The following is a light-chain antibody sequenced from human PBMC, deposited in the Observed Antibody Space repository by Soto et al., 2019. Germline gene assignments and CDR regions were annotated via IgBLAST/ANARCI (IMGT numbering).Light chain of an antibody. V-gene: IGLV1-40*01. CDR3: QSYDSSLSGSYV. CDR1: SSNIGAGYD. J-gene: IGLJ1*01. Sequence: QSVLTQPPSVSAAPGQRATISCTGSSSNIGAGYDVHWYQQLPGTAPKLLIYGNSNRPSGVPDRFSGSKSGTSASLAITGLQAEDEADYYCQSYDSSLSGSYVFGTGTKVTVL. CDR2: GNS.